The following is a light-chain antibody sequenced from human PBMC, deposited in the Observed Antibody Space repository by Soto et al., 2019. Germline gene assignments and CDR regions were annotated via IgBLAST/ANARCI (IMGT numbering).Light chain of an antibody. CDR3: SSYTSSSTYV. J-gene: IGLJ1*01. V-gene: IGLV2-14*01. CDR1: SIDVGGYNY. Sequence: SALTQPASVSGSPGQPITISCTVTSIDVGGYNYVSWYQQHPGKAPKLMIYEVSNRPSGVSNRFSGSKSGNTASLTISGLQAEDEADYYCSSYTSSSTYVFGTGTKVTVL. CDR2: EVS.